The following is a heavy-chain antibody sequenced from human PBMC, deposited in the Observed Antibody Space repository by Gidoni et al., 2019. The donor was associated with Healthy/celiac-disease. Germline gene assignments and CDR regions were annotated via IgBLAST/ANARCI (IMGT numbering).Heavy chain of an antibody. V-gene: IGHV3-9*02. CDR3: VARETGEARSSYYFDY. CDR1: GVTSVYHC. D-gene: IGHD6-6*01. J-gene: IGHJ4*02. Sequence: EVHLMVSGGDLVQPGRSLILSCSASGVTSVYHCMHWGGHAPGKGLEWVAGISWNSGSLGYADSVEGRFTISRDNAKNTLYLQMNSLRAEDTALYYCVARETGEARSSYYFDYWGQGTLVTVSS. CDR2: ISWNSGSL.